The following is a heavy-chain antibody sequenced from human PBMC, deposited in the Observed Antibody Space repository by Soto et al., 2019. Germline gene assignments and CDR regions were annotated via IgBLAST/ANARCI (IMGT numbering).Heavy chain of an antibody. V-gene: IGHV4-34*01. CDR3: ARVSSGSSP. CDR1: GGSCRGYY. D-gene: IGHD3-10*01. CDR2: INHSGST. J-gene: IGHJ5*02. Sequence: SETLSLTCAVYGGSCRGYYWIWIRQPPGKGLEWIGEINHSGSTNYNPSLKSRVTISVDTSKNQFSLKLSSVTAADTAVYYCARVSSGSSPWGQGTLVTVSS.